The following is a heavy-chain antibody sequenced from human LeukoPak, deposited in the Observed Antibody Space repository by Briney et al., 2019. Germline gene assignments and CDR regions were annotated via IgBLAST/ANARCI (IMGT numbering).Heavy chain of an antibody. CDR1: GFTFHNYA. CDR2: TGGGGATT. V-gene: IGHV3-23*01. D-gene: IGHD4-17*01. Sequence: GGSLRLSCAASGFTFHNYAMNWVRQSPGKGLEWVSATGGGGATTYYADSVKGRFTISRDNPKNTLYLQMNSLTAEDSAVYYCAKSAGFFDSVTYRYFDSWGQGTLATVSS. J-gene: IGHJ4*02. CDR3: AKSAGFFDSVTYRYFDS.